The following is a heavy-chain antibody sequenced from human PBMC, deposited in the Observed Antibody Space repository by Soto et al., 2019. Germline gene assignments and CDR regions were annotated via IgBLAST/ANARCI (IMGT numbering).Heavy chain of an antibody. CDR3: ARGARDTTMIPHDI. D-gene: IGHD5-18*01. V-gene: IGHV3-21*06. J-gene: IGHJ3*02. CDR1: GFTFRIYS. Sequence: PGGSLRLSCAASGFTFRIYSMNWVRQAPGKGLEWVSSISSSSIYIYYADPVRGRFTISRDNAKNSLYLQMNSLRAEDTAVYYCARGARDTTMIPHDIWGQGAMVTVSS. CDR2: ISSSSIYI.